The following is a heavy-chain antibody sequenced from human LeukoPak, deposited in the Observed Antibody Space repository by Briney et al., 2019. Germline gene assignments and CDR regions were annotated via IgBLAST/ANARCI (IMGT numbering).Heavy chain of an antibody. D-gene: IGHD5-24*01. CDR1: GFTFSSYE. V-gene: IGHV3-7*01. CDR3: ARDSGWLQSYSLN. CDR2: IKQDGSEK. Sequence: PGGSLRLSCAASGFTFSSYEMNWVRQAPGKGLEWVANIKQDGSEKYYVDSVKGRFTISRDNAKNSLYLQMNSLRAEDTAVYYCARDSGWLQSYSLNWGQGTLVTVSS. J-gene: IGHJ4*02.